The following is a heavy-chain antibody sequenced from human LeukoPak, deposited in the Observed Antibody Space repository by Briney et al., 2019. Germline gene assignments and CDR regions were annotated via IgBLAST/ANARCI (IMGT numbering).Heavy chain of an antibody. Sequence: GESLRLSCAASGFTFSNYAMSWVRQAPGKGLEWVSAISGSGGSTYYADSVKGRFTISRDNSKNTLYLQINSLRAEDTAVYYCAKVRQWLVRTIDYWGQGTLVTVSS. D-gene: IGHD6-19*01. CDR1: GFTFSNYA. CDR2: ISGSGGST. V-gene: IGHV3-23*01. CDR3: AKVRQWLVRTIDY. J-gene: IGHJ4*02.